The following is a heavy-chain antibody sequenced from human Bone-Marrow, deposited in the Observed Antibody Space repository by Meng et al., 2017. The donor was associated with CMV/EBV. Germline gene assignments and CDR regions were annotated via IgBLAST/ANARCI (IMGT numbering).Heavy chain of an antibody. CDR3: AKSRNGYGGEDH. D-gene: IGHD5-12*01. J-gene: IGHJ4*02. CDR2: ISDSGGNT. V-gene: IGHV3-23*01. Sequence: GGSLRLSCAASGFTFNSYAMNWVRQAPGKGLEWVSTISDSGGNTYYPDSVKGRFTISRDNSNKTVYLQMNRLRAEDTAIYYCAKSRNGYGGEDHWGQGMLVTVYS. CDR1: GFTFNSYA.